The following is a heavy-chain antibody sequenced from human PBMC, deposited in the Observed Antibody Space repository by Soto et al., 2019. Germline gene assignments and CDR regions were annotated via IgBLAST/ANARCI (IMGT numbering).Heavy chain of an antibody. V-gene: IGHV5-10-1*01. CDR1: GYSFTSYW. D-gene: IGHD5-18*01. Sequence: PGESLKISCKGSGYSFTSYWISWVRQMPGKGLEWMGRIDPSDSYTNYSPSFQGHVTISADKSISAAYLQWSSLRASDTAMYYCATSKGYSYEDYYYYGMDVWGQGTTVTVSS. CDR3: ATSKGYSYEDYYYYGMDV. J-gene: IGHJ6*02. CDR2: IDPSDSYT.